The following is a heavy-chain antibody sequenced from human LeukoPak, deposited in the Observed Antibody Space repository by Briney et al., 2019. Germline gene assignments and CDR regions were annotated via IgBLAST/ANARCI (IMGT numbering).Heavy chain of an antibody. CDR3: ARQQWLVRGNVDY. CDR1: GGTFSGYA. J-gene: IGHJ4*02. V-gene: IGHV1-69*06. D-gene: IGHD6-19*01. Sequence: SVKVSCKASGGTFSGYAISWVRQAPGQGLEWMGGIIPIFGTANYAQKFQGRVTITADKSTSTAYMELSSLRSEDTAMYYCARQQWLVRGNVDYWGQGTLVTVSS. CDR2: IIPIFGTA.